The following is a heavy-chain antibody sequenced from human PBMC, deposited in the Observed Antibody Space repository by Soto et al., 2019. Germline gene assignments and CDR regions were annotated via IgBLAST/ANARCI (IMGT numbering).Heavy chain of an antibody. J-gene: IGHJ4*02. CDR2: ISAYNGNT. CDR1: GYTFTSYG. Sequence: PSVKVSFKASGYTFTSYGISWVRQAPGQGLEWMGWISAYNGNTNYAQKLQGRVTMTTDTSTSTAYMELRSLRSDDTAVYYCARGYCSSTSCYPFDYWGQGTLVTVSS. CDR3: ARGYCSSTSCYPFDY. D-gene: IGHD2-2*01. V-gene: IGHV1-18*04.